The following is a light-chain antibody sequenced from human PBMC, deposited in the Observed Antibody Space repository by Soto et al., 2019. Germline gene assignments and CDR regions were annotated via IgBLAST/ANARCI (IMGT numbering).Light chain of an antibody. V-gene: IGKV1-5*03. Sequence: DIQMTQPPSTPSASVGDRVTITCRASQSISSWLAWYQQKPGKAPKLLIYKASSLESGVPSRFSGSGSGTEFTLTISSLQPDDFATYYCQQYNSYSWTFGQGTKVEIK. CDR3: QQYNSYSWT. CDR1: QSISSW. CDR2: KAS. J-gene: IGKJ1*01.